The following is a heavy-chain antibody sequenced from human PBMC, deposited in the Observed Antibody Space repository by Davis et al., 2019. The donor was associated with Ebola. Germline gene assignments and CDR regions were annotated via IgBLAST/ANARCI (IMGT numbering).Heavy chain of an antibody. J-gene: IGHJ4*02. CDR3: ARAQFPTTGDH. CDR1: GYTFTNYG. CDR2: INPHNGNT. D-gene: IGHD1-1*01. Sequence: ASVKVSCKASGYTFTNYGITWLRQAPGQGLEWMGSINPHNGNTNYAQNVQGRVTMTTDTSTSTAYMEVGSLRSDDTAVYYCARAQFPTTGDHWGQGTLVTVSS. V-gene: IGHV1-18*04.